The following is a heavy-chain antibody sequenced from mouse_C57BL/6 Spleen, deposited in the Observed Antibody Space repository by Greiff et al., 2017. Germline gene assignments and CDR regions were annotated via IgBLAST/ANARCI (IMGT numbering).Heavy chain of an antibody. J-gene: IGHJ3*01. CDR3: TRGGYIAY. Sequence: QVQLKQSGAELVRPGASVTLSCKASGYTFTDYEMHWVKQTPVHGLEWIGAIDPETGGTAYNQKFKGKAILTADTSSSTAYMELRSLTSEDSAVYYCTRGGYIAYWGQGTLVTVSA. V-gene: IGHV1-15*01. D-gene: IGHD3-1*01. CDR1: GYTFTDYE. CDR2: IDPETGGT.